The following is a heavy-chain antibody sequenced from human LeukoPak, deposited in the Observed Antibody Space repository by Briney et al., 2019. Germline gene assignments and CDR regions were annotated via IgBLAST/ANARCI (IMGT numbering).Heavy chain of an antibody. J-gene: IGHJ4*02. Sequence: SETLSLTCSVSGGSISSYYWSWIRQPPGKGLEWIGSIYHSGSTYYNPSLKSRVTISVDTSKNQFSLKLSSVTAADTAVYYCARDPRIDPFDYWGQGTLVTVSS. CDR3: ARDPRIDPFDY. CDR1: GGSISSYY. CDR2: IYHSGST. V-gene: IGHV4-38-2*02.